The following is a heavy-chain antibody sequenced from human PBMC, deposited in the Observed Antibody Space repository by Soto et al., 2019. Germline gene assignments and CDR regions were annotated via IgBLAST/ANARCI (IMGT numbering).Heavy chain of an antibody. V-gene: IGHV3-33*01. CDR1: GFTFSSYG. CDR3: ARGFGGVVGVPFDY. Sequence: QVQLVESGGGVVQPGRSLRLSCAASGFTFSSYGMHWVRQAPGKGLEWVAVIWYDGSNKYYADSVKGRFTISRDNSKNTLYLQMNSLRAEDTAVYYCARGFGGVVGVPFDYWGQGTLVTVSS. J-gene: IGHJ4*02. CDR2: IWYDGSNK. D-gene: IGHD1-26*01.